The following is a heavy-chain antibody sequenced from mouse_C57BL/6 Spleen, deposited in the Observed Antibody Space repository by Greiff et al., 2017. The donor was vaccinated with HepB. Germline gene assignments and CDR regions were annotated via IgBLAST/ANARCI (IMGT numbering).Heavy chain of an antibody. CDR2: IDPSDSYT. V-gene: IGHV1-50*01. CDR1: GYTFTSYW. CDR3: ARSLGHFDY. Sequence: QVQLKQPGAELVKPGASVKLSCKASGYTFTSYWMQWVKQRPGQGLEWIGEIDPSDSYTNYNQKFKGKATLTVDTSSSTAYMQLSSLTSEDSAVYYCARSLGHFDYWGQGTTLTVSS. D-gene: IGHD4-1*01. J-gene: IGHJ2*01.